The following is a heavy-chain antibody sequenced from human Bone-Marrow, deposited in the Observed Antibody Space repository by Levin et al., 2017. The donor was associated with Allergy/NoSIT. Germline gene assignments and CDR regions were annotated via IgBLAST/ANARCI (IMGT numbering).Heavy chain of an antibody. J-gene: IGHJ1*01. CDR2: IKSNPDGGTT. D-gene: IGHD6-13*01. CDR1: GFTFSDAW. CDR3: TTALWGSSGH. Sequence: GGSLRLSCAASGFTFSDAWMNWVRQAPGKGLEWVGRIKSNPDGGTTDYAAPVKGRLVISRDDSENTLYLQMDSLETEDTAVYFCTTALWGSSGHWGQGTLVTVSS. V-gene: IGHV3-15*07.